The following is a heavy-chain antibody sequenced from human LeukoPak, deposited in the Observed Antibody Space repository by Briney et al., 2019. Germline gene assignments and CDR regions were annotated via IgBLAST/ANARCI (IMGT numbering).Heavy chain of an antibody. CDR2: ISNSGNTI. J-gene: IGHJ4*02. V-gene: IGHV3-11*04. CDR1: GFTFSDYY. D-gene: IGHD5-18*01. Sequence: GGSLRLSCAASGFTFSDYYMSWIRQAPGKGLEWVSYISNSGNTIYYADSVKDRFTISRDNAKNSLYLQMNSLRAEDTAVYYCARADWDTAMIDYWGQGTLVTVSS. CDR3: ARADWDTAMIDY.